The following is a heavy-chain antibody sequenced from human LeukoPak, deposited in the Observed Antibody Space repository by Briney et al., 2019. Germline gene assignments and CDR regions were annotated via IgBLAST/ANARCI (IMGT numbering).Heavy chain of an antibody. CDR2: LKQDGSEK. J-gene: IGHJ3*02. CDR1: GFTFSGYW. D-gene: IGHD4-23*01. Sequence: GGSLRLSCAASGFTFSGYWMSWVRQAPGKGLEWVANLKQDGSEKYYLDSVKGRFTISRDNAKNSLYLQMNSLRAEDTAVYFCAKGLGGGPDAFDIWGQGTMVTVSS. V-gene: IGHV3-7*01. CDR3: AKGLGGGPDAFDI.